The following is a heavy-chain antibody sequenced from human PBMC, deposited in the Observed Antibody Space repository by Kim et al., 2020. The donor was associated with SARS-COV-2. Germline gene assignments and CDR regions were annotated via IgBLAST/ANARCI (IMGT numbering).Heavy chain of an antibody. J-gene: IGHJ6*02. CDR3: ARDPYGSGVYYYGMDV. V-gene: IGHV4-31*03. CDR1: GGSISSGGYY. D-gene: IGHD3-10*01. CDR2: IYYSGST. Sequence: SETLSLTCTVSGGSISSGGYYWSWIRQHPGKGLEWIGYIYYSGSTYYNPSLKSRVTISVDTSKNQFSLKLSSVTAADTAVYYCARDPYGSGVYYYGMDVWGQGTTVTVSS.